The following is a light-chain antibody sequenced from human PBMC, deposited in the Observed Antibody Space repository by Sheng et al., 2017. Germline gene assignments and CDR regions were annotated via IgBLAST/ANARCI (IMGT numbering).Light chain of an antibody. CDR2: WAS. CDR3: MQTLQTPNT. Sequence: DIQMTQSPSTLSASVGGRVTITCRASQSISGGLAWYQQKPGQPPKLLIYWASTRESGVPDRFSGSGSDTDFTLKISRVEAEDVGVYYCMQTLQTPNTFGGGTKVEIK. J-gene: IGKJ4*01. CDR1: QSISGG. V-gene: IGKV1-5*03.